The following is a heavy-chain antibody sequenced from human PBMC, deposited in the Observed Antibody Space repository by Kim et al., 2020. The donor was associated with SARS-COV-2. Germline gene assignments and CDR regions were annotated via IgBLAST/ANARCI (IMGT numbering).Heavy chain of an antibody. V-gene: IGHV1-69*13. CDR3: AREPDQYYYGSGSYRNWFDP. D-gene: IGHD3-10*01. Sequence: SVKVSCKASGGTFSNYAISWVRQSPGQGLEWMGGIIPIFGTANYAQKFQGRVTITADESTSTAYMEPSSLRSEDTAVYYCAREPDQYYYGSGSYRNWFDPWGQGTLVTVSS. CDR2: IIPIFGTA. J-gene: IGHJ5*02. CDR1: GGTFSNYA.